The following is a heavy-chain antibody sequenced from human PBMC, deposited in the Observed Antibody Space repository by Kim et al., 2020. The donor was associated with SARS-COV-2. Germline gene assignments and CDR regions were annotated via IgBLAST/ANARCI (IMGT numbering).Heavy chain of an antibody. CDR1: GFTFSNAW. Sequence: GGSLRLSCAASGFTFSNAWMSWVRQAPGKGLEWVGRIKSKTDGGTTDYAAPVKGRFTISRDDSKNTLYLQMNSLKTEDTAVYYCTTDRYCSGGSCLHPLDEDVWGQGTTVTVSS. CDR3: TTDRYCSGGSCLHPLDEDV. CDR2: IKSKTDGGTT. V-gene: IGHV3-15*01. D-gene: IGHD2-15*01. J-gene: IGHJ6*02.